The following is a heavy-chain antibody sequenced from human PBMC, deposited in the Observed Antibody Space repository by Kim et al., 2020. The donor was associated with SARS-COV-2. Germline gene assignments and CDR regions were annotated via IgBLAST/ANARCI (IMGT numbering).Heavy chain of an antibody. J-gene: IGHJ3*02. V-gene: IGHV7-4-1*02. CDR2: INTNTGNP. D-gene: IGHD2-2*01. Sequence: ASVKVSCKASGYTFTSYAMNWVRQAPGQGLEWMGWINTNTGNPTYAQGFTGRFVFSLDTSVSTAYLQISNLKAEDTAVYYCARVYCSSTSCYRGSFNAFDIWGQGTMVTVSS. CDR1: GYTFTSYA. CDR3: ARVYCSSTSCYRGSFNAFDI.